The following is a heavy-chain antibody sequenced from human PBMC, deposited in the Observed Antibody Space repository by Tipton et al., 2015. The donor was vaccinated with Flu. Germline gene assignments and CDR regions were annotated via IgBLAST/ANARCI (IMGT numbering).Heavy chain of an antibody. CDR3: ARKWFGAHSTAMSV. Sequence: VQLVQSGGGVVQPGRSLRLSCAASGRTFSTYTMNWVRQSPGKGLEWVSFISSSSSHIYYGDSVKGRFTISRDNAKNSMYLQMNSLRDEDTAVYYCARKWFGAHSTAMSVFGQGTAFTVSS. CDR2: ISSSSSHI. D-gene: IGHD3-10*01. J-gene: IGHJ6*02. CDR1: GRTFSTYT. V-gene: IGHV3-21*01.